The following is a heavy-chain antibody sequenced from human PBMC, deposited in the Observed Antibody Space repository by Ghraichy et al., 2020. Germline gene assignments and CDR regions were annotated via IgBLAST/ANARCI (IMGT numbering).Heavy chain of an antibody. CDR3: ARGGYSSSWTPYYFDY. J-gene: IGHJ4*02. CDR2: IYYSGST. V-gene: IGHV4-59*01. D-gene: IGHD6-13*01. Sequence: SETLSLTCTVSGGSISSYYWSWIRQPPGKGLEWIGYIYYSGSTNYNPSLKSRVTISVDTSKNQFSLKLSSVTAADTAVYYCARGGYSSSWTPYYFDYWGQGTLVTVSS. CDR1: GGSISSYY.